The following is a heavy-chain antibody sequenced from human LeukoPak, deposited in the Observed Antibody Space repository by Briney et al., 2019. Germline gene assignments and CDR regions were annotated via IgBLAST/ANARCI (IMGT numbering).Heavy chain of an antibody. CDR2: IWYDGSNK. Sequence: GGSLRLSCAASGFTFSTYGMHWVRQAPGKGLEWVAVIWYDGSNKYYADSVKGRFTISRDNSKNPLYLQMNSLRAEDTAVYYCASLRRDGSLDYWGQGTLVTVSS. V-gene: IGHV3-33*01. CDR3: ASLRRDGSLDY. J-gene: IGHJ4*02. CDR1: GFTFSTYG. D-gene: IGHD5-24*01.